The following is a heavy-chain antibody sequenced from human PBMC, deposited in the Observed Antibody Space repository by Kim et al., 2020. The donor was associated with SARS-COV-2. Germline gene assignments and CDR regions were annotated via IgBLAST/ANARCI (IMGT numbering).Heavy chain of an antibody. CDR3: ARAIRVYRGIAAAGHNDY. CDR2: ISSSSSYI. J-gene: IGHJ4*02. CDR1: GFTFSSYS. D-gene: IGHD6-13*01. V-gene: IGHV3-21*01. Sequence: GGSLRLSCAASGFTFSSYSMNWVRQAPGKGLEWVSSISSSSSYIYYADSVKGRFTISRDNAKNSLYLQMNSLRAEDTAVYYCARAIRVYRGIAAAGHNDYWGQGTLVTVSS.